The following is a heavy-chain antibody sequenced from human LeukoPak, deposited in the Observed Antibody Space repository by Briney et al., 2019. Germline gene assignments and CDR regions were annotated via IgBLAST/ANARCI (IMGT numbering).Heavy chain of an antibody. D-gene: IGHD6-19*01. CDR2: INPSGGST. CDR3: ARDGDSSGWYNWFDP. CDR1: GYTFTSYY. Sequence: GASVKVSCKASGYTFTSYYMHWVRQAPGQGLEWMGIINPSGGSTSYAQKFQGRVTMTRDMSTSTVYMELSSLRSEDTAVYYCARDGDSSGWYNWFDPWGQGTLVTVSS. V-gene: IGHV1-46*01. J-gene: IGHJ5*02.